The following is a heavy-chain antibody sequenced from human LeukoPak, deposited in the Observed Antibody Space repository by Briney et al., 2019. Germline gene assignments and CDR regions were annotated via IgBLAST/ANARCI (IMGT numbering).Heavy chain of an antibody. CDR3: ARGFDYRDGSNTYNWFDP. CDR2: IYYSGST. J-gene: IGHJ5*02. CDR1: GGSISSYY. Sequence: SETLSLTCTVSGGSISSYYWSWIRQHPGKGLEWIGYIYYSGSTYYNPSLKSRVTISVDTSKNQFSLKLSSVTAADTAVYYCARGFDYRDGSNTYNWFDPWGQGTLVTVSS. D-gene: IGHD4-11*01. V-gene: IGHV4-59*06.